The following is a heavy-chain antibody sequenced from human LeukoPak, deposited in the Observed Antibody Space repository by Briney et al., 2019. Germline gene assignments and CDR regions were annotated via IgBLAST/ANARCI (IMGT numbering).Heavy chain of an antibody. CDR2: MYSDGST. J-gene: IGHJ4*02. CDR3: ARIWNYGY. Sequence: GGSLRLSCAASGFTFSSYWMSWVRQAPGKGLEWVSVMYSDGSTYYADSVKGRFTISRDNPKNTLYLQMNSLRAEDTAVYYCARIWNYGYWGQGTLVTVSS. V-gene: IGHV3-53*01. CDR1: GFTFSSYW. D-gene: IGHD1-7*01.